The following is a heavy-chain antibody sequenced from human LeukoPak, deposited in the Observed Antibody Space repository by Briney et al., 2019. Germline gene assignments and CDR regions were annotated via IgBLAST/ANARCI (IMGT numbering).Heavy chain of an antibody. J-gene: IGHJ4*02. CDR3: ARKTDSGGQGDY. V-gene: IGHV3-21*01. Sequence: GGSLRLSCAASGFTFSSYSMNWVRQAPGKGLEWVSTISSSSSYIYYADSVKGRFTISRDNAKNSLYLQMNSLRAEDTAVYYCARKTDSGGQGDYWGPGTLVTVSS. CDR2: ISSSSSYI. D-gene: IGHD3-22*01. CDR1: GFTFSSYS.